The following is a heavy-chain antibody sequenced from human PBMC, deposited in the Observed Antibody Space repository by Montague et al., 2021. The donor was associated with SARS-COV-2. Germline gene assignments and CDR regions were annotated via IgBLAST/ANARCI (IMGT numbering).Heavy chain of an antibody. CDR2: IYYSGST. CDR3: ARDLPPSRPRNPV. D-gene: IGHD2/OR15-2a*01. CDR1: GGSISSYY. J-gene: IGHJ4*02. Sequence: SETLSLTCTVSGGSISSYYWSWIRQPPGKGLEWNGYIYYSGSTNYNPSLKSRVTISVDTSKNQFSLRLSSVTAADTAVYYCARDLPPSRPRNPVWGQGTLVTVSS. V-gene: IGHV4-59*01.